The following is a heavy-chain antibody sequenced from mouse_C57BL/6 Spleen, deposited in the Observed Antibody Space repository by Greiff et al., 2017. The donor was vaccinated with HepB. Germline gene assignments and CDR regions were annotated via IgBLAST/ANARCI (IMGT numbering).Heavy chain of an antibody. J-gene: IGHJ4*01. CDR2: IDPSDSYT. V-gene: IGHV1-69*01. CDR3: ARNGYDAMDY. CDR1: GYTFTSYW. Sequence: QVQLKESGAELVMPGASVKLSCKASGYTFTSYWMHWVKQRPGQGLEWIGEIDPSDSYTNYIQKFKGKSTLTEDESSSTAYMHLSSLTSEDSAVYYCARNGYDAMDYWGQGTSVTVSS.